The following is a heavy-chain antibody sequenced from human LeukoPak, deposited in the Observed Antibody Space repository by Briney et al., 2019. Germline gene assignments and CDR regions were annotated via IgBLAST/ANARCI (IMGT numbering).Heavy chain of an antibody. CDR2: VYTSGSP. Sequence: PSETLSLTCSVSGASITNYYWSWIRQPAGKALEWIGRVYTSGSPNYNPSLKSRVTMSVDTSKNQVSLKLSSVTAADTAVYYCARTRYYGSGTWYFDDWGRGTLVTVSS. V-gene: IGHV4-4*07. CDR3: ARTRYYGSGTWYFDD. J-gene: IGHJ4*02. CDR1: GASITNYY. D-gene: IGHD3-10*01.